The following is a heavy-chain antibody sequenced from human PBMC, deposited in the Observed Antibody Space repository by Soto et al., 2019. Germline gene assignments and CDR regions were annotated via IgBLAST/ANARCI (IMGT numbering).Heavy chain of an antibody. CDR3: AREDVDV. J-gene: IGHJ6*02. CDR2: IWYDGSNK. Sequence: GGSPGLSCAASGVTFSSYGMHWVRQAPGKGLEWVAVIWYDGSNKYYADSVRGRFTISRDNSKNTLYLQMNSLRAEDTAVYYCAREDVDVWGQGTTVTAP. CDR1: GVTFSSYG. V-gene: IGHV3-33*01.